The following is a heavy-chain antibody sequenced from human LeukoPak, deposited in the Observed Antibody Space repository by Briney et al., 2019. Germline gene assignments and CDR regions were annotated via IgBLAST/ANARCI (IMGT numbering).Heavy chain of an antibody. D-gene: IGHD6-6*01. Sequence: ESGPTLVNPTQTLTLTCTFSGFSLSTSGVGVGWIRQPPGKALEWLALIYWNDDKRYSPSLKSRLTITKDTSKNQVVLTMTNMDPVDTATYYCAHRGASSSSGGYAEYFQHWGQGTLVTVSS. CDR1: GFSLSTSGVG. CDR3: AHRGASSSSGGYAEYFQH. V-gene: IGHV2-5*01. J-gene: IGHJ1*01. CDR2: IYWNDDK.